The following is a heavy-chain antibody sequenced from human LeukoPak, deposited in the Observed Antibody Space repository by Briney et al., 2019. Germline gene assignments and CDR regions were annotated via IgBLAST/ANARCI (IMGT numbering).Heavy chain of an antibody. CDR1: GGTFISYA. CDR3: ARELSYYYDSSGYFDY. D-gene: IGHD3-22*01. CDR2: IIPIFGTA. V-gene: IGHV1-69*13. Sequence: ASVKVSCKASGGTFISYAISWVRQAPGQGLEWMGGIIPIFGTANYAQKFQGRVTITADESTSTAYMELSSLRSEDTAVYYCARELSYYYDSSGYFDYWGQGTLVTVSS. J-gene: IGHJ4*02.